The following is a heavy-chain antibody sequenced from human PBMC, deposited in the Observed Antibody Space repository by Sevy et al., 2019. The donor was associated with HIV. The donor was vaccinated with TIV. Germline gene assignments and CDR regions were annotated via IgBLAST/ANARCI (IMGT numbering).Heavy chain of an antibody. J-gene: IGHJ5*02. CDR2: ISGSGGGT. CDR3: ATRPTMIVVVIPA. Sequence: GGSLRLSCAASGFTFSSYAMSWVRQAPGKGLEWVSAISGSGGGTYYADSVKGRFTISRDNSKNTLYLQMNSLRAEDTAVYYCATRPTMIVVVIPAWGQGTLVTVSS. CDR1: GFTFSSYA. D-gene: IGHD3-22*01. V-gene: IGHV3-23*01.